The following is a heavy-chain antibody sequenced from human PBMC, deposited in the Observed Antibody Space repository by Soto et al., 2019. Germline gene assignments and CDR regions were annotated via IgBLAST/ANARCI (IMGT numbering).Heavy chain of an antibody. Sequence: QITLKESGPTLVKPTQTLTLTCTFSGFSLSTRGVGVGWIRQPPGKALEWLAIIYWDDDKRYSPALKSRLTITKDTSKNQVVLTMTNMDHVDTATYYCAHKGGGDRILDYWGQGTLVTVSS. J-gene: IGHJ4*02. CDR2: IYWDDDK. CDR1: GFSLSTRGVG. D-gene: IGHD3-16*01. CDR3: AHKGGGDRILDY. V-gene: IGHV2-5*02.